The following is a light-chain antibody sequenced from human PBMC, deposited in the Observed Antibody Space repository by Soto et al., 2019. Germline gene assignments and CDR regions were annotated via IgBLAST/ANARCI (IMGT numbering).Light chain of an antibody. CDR1: QRVRNSY. V-gene: IGKV3-20*01. CDR3: QQYGSSPPT. CDR2: GAS. Sequence: EIVLTQSPGTLSLSPGQSATVSCRASQRVRNSYLAWYQQKPGQAPRRLIFGASFRATGIPDRFSGSGSGTDFTLTISRLEPEDFAVYYCQQYGSSPPTFGQGTKVDIK. J-gene: IGKJ1*01.